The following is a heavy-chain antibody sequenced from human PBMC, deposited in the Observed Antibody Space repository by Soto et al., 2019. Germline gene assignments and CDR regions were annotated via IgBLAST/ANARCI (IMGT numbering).Heavy chain of an antibody. V-gene: IGHV3-15*01. CDR2: IKSKTDGGTT. CDR3: TTDQYDFWSGYYTSSYYYYMDV. CDR1: GFTFSNAW. D-gene: IGHD3-3*01. J-gene: IGHJ6*03. Sequence: EVQLVESGGGLVKPGGSLRLSCAASGFTFSNAWMSWVRQAPGKGLEWVGRIKSKTDGGTTDYAAPVKGRFTISRDDSKNTLYLQMNRLKTEDTAVYYCTTDQYDFWSGYYTSSYYYYMDVWGKGTTVTVSS.